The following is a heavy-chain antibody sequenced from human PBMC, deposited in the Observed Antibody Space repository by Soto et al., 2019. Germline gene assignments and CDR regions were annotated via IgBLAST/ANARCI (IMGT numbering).Heavy chain of an antibody. CDR3: ASYIVVVPAAQRRKESYYFDY. V-gene: IGHV4-31*03. D-gene: IGHD2-2*01. J-gene: IGHJ4*02. Sequence: SETLSLTCTVSGGSLSSGGYYWSWIRQHPGKGLEWIGYIYYSGSTYYNPSLKSRVTISVDTSKNQFSLKLSSVTAADTAVYYYASYIVVVPAAQRRKESYYFDYWGQGTLVTVSS. CDR2: IYYSGST. CDR1: GGSLSSGGYY.